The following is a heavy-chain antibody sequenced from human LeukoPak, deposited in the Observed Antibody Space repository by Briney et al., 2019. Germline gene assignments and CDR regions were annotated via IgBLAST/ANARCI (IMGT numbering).Heavy chain of an antibody. V-gene: IGHV1-69*13. CDR2: IIPTFGTA. J-gene: IGHJ4*02. CDR1: GGTFSSYA. Sequence: SVKVSCKASGGTFSSYAISWVRQAPGQGLEWMGGIIPTFGTANYAQKFQGRVTITADESTSTAYMELSSLRSEDTAVYYCARADRSGSYKFDYWGQGTLVTVSS. CDR3: ARADRSGSYKFDY. D-gene: IGHD1-26*01.